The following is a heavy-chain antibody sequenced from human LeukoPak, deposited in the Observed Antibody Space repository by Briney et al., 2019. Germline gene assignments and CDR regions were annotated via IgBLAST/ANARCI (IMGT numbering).Heavy chain of an antibody. J-gene: IGHJ6*03. CDR2: MNPNSGNT. CDR1: GYTFTSYD. CDR3: ARVQGSRYYYDSSGYLYYYYMDV. Sequence: GASVKVSCKASGYTFTSYDINWVRQATGQGLEWMGWMNPNSGNTGYAQKFQGRVTMTRNTSISTAYMELSSLRSEDTAVYYCARVQGSRYYYDSSGYLYYYYMDVWGKGTTVTISS. V-gene: IGHV1-8*01. D-gene: IGHD3-22*01.